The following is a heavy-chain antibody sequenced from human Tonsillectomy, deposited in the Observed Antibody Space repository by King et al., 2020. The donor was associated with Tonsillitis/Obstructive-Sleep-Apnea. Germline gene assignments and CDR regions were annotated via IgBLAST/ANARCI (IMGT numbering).Heavy chain of an antibody. Sequence: VQLVESGGGLVQPGRSLRLSCAASGFIFDDYAMHWVRQAPGKGPEWVSGMSWNSGSIGYADSVKGRFTISRDNAKNSLYLQMNSLRAEDTALYYCAKGWDSSGYKFDYWGQGTLVTVSS. CDR3: AKGWDSSGYKFDY. J-gene: IGHJ4*02. CDR2: MSWNSGSI. V-gene: IGHV3-9*01. CDR1: GFIFDDYA. D-gene: IGHD3-22*01.